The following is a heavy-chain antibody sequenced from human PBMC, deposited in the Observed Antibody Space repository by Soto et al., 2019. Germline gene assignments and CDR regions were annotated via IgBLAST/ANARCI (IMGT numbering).Heavy chain of an antibody. J-gene: IGHJ4*02. D-gene: IGHD3-10*01. CDR1: GFTFSSYS. CDR3: AKKAKSGQGSQYFDN. CDR2: FRTGGDDATT. V-gene: IGHV3-23*01. Sequence: PGGSLRLSCAASGFTFSSYSMSWVRQAPGKGLEWVSGFRTGGDDATTYYADSVKGRFTIARDNSKNMLFLQMNRLRAEDTAIYYCAKKAKSGQGSQYFDNWGQGTLVTVSS.